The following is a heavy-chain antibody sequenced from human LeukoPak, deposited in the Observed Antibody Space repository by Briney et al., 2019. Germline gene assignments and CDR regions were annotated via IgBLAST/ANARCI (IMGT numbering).Heavy chain of an antibody. Sequence: PGGSLRLSRAASGFTFSTYAMNWVRQAPGKGLEWVSYISSSSSTIYYADSVKGRFTISRDNAKNSLYLQMNSLRAEDTAVYYCAREHYDFWSGRNNWFDPWGQGTLVTVSS. CDR2: ISSSSSTI. CDR3: AREHYDFWSGRNNWFDP. CDR1: GFTFSTYA. D-gene: IGHD3-3*01. J-gene: IGHJ5*02. V-gene: IGHV3-48*01.